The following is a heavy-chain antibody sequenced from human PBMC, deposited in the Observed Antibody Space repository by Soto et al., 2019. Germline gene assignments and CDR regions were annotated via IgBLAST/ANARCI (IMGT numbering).Heavy chain of an antibody. CDR2: ISSSSSYI. J-gene: IGHJ3*02. CDR1: GFTFSSYS. D-gene: IGHD5-12*01. CDR3: GRDDGDGYNYDAFDS. V-gene: IGHV3-21*01. Sequence: GGSLRLSCAASGFTFSSYSMNWVRQAPGKGLEWVSSISSSSSYIYYADSVKGRFTISRDNAKNSLYLQMNSLRAEDTAVYYCGRDDGDGYNYDAFDSWGQETMVAVSS.